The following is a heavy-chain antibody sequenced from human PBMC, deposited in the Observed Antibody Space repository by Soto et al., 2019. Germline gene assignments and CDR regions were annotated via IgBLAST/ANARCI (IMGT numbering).Heavy chain of an antibody. J-gene: IGHJ4*02. Sequence: GGSLRLSCAASGFTFSSYEMNWVRQAPGKGLEWVSYISSSGSTIYYADPVKGRFTISRDNAKNSLYLQMNSLRAEDTAVYYCARADIVVVPAAYYCDYWGQGTLVTVSS. CDR3: ARADIVVVPAAYYCDY. CDR2: ISSSGSTI. CDR1: GFTFSSYE. V-gene: IGHV3-48*03. D-gene: IGHD2-2*01.